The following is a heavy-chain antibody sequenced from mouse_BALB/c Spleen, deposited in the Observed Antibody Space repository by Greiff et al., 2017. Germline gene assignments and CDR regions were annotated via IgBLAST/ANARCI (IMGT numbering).Heavy chain of an antibody. V-gene: IGHV3-6*02. CDR1: GYSITSGYY. CDR3: ARRWLPYYLDY. Sequence: EVKLVESGPGLVKPSQSLSLTCSVTGYSITSGYYWNWIRQFPGNKLEWMGYISYDGSNNYNPSLKNRISITRDTSKNQFFLKLNSVTTEDTATYYCARRWLPYYLDYWGQGTTLTVSS. CDR2: ISYDGSN. J-gene: IGHJ2*01. D-gene: IGHD2-3*01.